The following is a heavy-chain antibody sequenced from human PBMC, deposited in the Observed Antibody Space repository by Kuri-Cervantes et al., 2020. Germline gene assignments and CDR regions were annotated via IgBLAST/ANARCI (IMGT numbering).Heavy chain of an antibody. J-gene: IGHJ4*02. CDR1: GGSISSSSYY. CDR2: IYYSGST. Sequence: SETLSLTCTVSGGSISSSSYYWGWIRQPPGKGLEWIGSIYYSGSTYYNPSLKSRVTISVDTSKNQFSLKLSSVTAADTAVYYCAREHYYFDYWGQGTLVTVSS. V-gene: IGHV4-39*07. CDR3: AREHYYFDY.